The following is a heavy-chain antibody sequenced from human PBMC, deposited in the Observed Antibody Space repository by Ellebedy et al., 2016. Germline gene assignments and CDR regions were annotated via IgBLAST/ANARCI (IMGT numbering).Heavy chain of an antibody. J-gene: IGHJ4*02. D-gene: IGHD3-22*01. CDR1: GFTVSSNY. CDR2: IYSGGST. V-gene: IGHV3-53*05. Sequence: GGSLRLSCAASGFTVSSNYMSWVRQAPGKGLEWVSVIYSGGSTYYADSVKGRFTISRDNSKNTLYLQMNSLRAEDTAVYYCARGEQDSSGYYYSLIGFDYWGQGTLVTVSS. CDR3: ARGEQDSSGYYYSLIGFDY.